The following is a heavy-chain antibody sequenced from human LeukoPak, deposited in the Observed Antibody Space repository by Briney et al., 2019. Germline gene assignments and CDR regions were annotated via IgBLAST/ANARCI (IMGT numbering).Heavy chain of an antibody. CDR1: GGTFSSYA. CDR3: ALSGGYCTNGVCPTDAFDI. J-gene: IGHJ3*02. CDR2: IIPIFGTA. D-gene: IGHD2-8*01. V-gene: IGHV1-69*05. Sequence: SVKVSCKASGGTFSSYAISWVRQAPGQGLEWMGGIIPIFGTANYAQKFQGRVTITTDESMSTAYMELSSLRSEDTAVYYCALSGGYCTNGVCPTDAFDIWGQGTMVTVSS.